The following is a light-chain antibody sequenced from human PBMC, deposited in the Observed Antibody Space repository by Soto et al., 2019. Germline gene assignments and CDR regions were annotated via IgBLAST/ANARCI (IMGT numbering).Light chain of an antibody. V-gene: IGKV3-20*01. J-gene: IGKJ1*01. CDR2: GAS. CDR1: QSVSSSY. CDR3: QQYGSSGWT. Sequence: EIVLTQSPGTLSLSPGERATLSCRASQSVSSSYLAWYQQKPGQAPRLLIYGASSRATGIPDRFSGSGSGTEFPFTISRLEPEDFAVYYCQQYGSSGWTFGQGAKVEIK.